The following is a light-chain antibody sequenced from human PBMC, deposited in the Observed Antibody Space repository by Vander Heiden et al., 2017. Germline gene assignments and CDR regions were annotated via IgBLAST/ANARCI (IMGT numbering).Light chain of an antibody. CDR1: QSIRSW. V-gene: IGKV1-5*03. Sequence: DIQMTHSPSTLSASVGDRVTITCRASQSIRSWLAWYQQKPGKAPNLLIYKASSLASGVPSRFSGSGSGTEFTLTISSLQPDDFATYYCQQYNSDSPCTFGQGTKVEIK. J-gene: IGKJ1*01. CDR3: QQYNSDSPCT. CDR2: KAS.